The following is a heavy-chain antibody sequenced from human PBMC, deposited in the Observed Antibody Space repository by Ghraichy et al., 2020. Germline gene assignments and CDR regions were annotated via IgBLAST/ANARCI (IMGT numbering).Heavy chain of an antibody. CDR3: ATEERSSGYYYPHY. CDR1: GFTFSSYS. Sequence: GGSLRLSCAASGFTFSSYSMNWVRQAPGKGLEWVSSISSSSSYIYYADSVKGRFTISRDNAKNSLYLQMNSLRAEDTAVYYCATEERSSGYYYPHYWGQGTLVTVSS. CDR2: ISSSSSYI. J-gene: IGHJ4*02. V-gene: IGHV3-21*01. D-gene: IGHD3-22*01.